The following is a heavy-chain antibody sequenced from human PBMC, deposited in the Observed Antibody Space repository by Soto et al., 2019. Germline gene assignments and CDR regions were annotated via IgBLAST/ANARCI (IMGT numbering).Heavy chain of an antibody. D-gene: IGHD3-10*01. CDR3: GRGFYLVPGSAAYLDS. CDR2: IWYDGSNK. V-gene: IGHV3-33*01. CDR1: GFTFSSYG. J-gene: IGHJ4*02. Sequence: QVQLVESGGGVVQPGRSLRLSCAASGFTFSSYGMHWVRQAPGKGLEWVAVIWYDGSNKYYADSVKGRFTISRDNSKNRLYLQWNSLGAEDRVGNYCGRGFYLVPGSAAYLDSWGQGTLSPSPQ.